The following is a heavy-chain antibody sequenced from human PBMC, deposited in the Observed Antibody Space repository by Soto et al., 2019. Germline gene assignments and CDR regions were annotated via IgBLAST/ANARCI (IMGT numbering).Heavy chain of an antibody. J-gene: IGHJ2*01. V-gene: IGHV1-8*01. Sequence: QVQLVQSGAEVKKPGASVRVSCQASGYPFTYYDINWVRQAPGQGLEWLGWMNPKSGNTGSAQRFQGRLTMTSNTSINTAYLDLPSLPPGDGATYYCARAHTVTTYFDVWGGGTRSLSP. D-gene: IGHD4-17*01. CDR2: MNPKSGNT. CDR1: GYPFTYYD. CDR3: ARAHTVTTYFDV.